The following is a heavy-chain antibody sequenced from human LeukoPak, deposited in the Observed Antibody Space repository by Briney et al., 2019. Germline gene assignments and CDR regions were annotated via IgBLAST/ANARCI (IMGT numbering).Heavy chain of an antibody. CDR3: ARHCQQDDAFDI. V-gene: IGHV4-39*01. CDR2: IYYSGST. J-gene: IGHJ3*02. CDR1: GGSIGSSSYY. Sequence: PSETLSLTCTVSGGSIGSSSYYWGLIRQPPGKGLEWIGSIYYSGSTYYNPSLKSRVTISVDTSKNQFSLKLSSVTAADTAVYYCARHCQQDDAFDIWGQGTMVTVSS.